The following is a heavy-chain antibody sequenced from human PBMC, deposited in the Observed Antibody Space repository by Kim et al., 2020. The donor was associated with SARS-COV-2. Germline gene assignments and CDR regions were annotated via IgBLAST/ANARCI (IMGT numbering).Heavy chain of an antibody. D-gene: IGHD1-7*01. CDR2: ISAYNGNT. Sequence: ASVKVSCKASGYTFTSYGISWVRQAPGQGLEWMGWISAYNGNTNYAQKLQGRVTMTTDTSTSTAYMELRSLRSDDTAVYYCARDQGAGTTINYYYYGMDVWGQGTTVTVSS. CDR3: ARDQGAGTTINYYYYGMDV. J-gene: IGHJ6*02. CDR1: GYTFTSYG. V-gene: IGHV1-18*04.